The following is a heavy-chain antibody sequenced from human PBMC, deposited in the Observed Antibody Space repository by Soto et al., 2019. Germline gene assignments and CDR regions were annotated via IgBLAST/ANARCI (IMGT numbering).Heavy chain of an antibody. D-gene: IGHD5-18*01. Sequence: SVKVSCKASGGTFSSYTISWVRQAPGQGLEWMGRIISILGIANYAQKFQARVTITADKSTSTAYMELSSLRSEDTAVYYCAQAPHVDTAMEPAFDIWGQGTMVTVSS. CDR1: GGTFSSYT. CDR3: AQAPHVDTAMEPAFDI. CDR2: IISILGIA. V-gene: IGHV1-69*02. J-gene: IGHJ3*02.